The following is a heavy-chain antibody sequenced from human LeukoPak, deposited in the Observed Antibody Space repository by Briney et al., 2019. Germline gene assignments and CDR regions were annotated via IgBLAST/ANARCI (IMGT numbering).Heavy chain of an antibody. V-gene: IGHV4-59*01. CDR3: ARDRSGSYYFDAFDI. J-gene: IGHJ3*02. D-gene: IGHD1-26*01. Sequence: SETLSLTCTVSGGSISSYYWSWIRQPPGKGLEWIGYIDYSGSTSYNPSLKSRVTISVDTSKNQFSLKLSSVTTADTAVYYCARDRSGSYYFDAFDIWGQGTMVTVSS. CDR2: IDYSGST. CDR1: GGSISSYY.